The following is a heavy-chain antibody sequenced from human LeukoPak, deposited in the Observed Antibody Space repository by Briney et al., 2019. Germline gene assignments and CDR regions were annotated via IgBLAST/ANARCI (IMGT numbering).Heavy chain of an antibody. V-gene: IGHV1-46*01. Sequence: ASVKVSCKASGYTFTSYYMYWVRQAPGQGLEWMGLINPSGGNIRYAQKFQGRVTMTRDTSTSTVYMELSSLRSDDTAVYYCARALRTYYYGSGSYYMPYWGQGTLVTVSS. CDR1: GYTFTSYY. D-gene: IGHD3-10*01. CDR2: INPSGGNI. CDR3: ARALRTYYYGSGSYYMPY. J-gene: IGHJ4*02.